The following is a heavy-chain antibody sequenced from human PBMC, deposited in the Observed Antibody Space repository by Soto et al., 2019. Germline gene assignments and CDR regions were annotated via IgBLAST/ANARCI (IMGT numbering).Heavy chain of an antibody. CDR1: GFTFSSYA. V-gene: IGHV3-23*01. Sequence: PGGSLRLSCAASGFTFSSYAMNWVRQAPGKGLEWVSAITGNGDETDHADSVKGRFTISRDNSKNMVYLQMSSLRAEDTALYFCVKVAMRNVIIANFDSRARRTPVPVSS. D-gene: IGHD3-10*01. CDR3: VKVAMRNVIIANFDS. J-gene: IGHJ4*02. CDR2: ITGNGDET.